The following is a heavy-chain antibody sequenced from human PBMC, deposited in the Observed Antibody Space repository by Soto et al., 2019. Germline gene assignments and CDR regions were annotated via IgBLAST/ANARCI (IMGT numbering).Heavy chain of an antibody. CDR1: GFTFSNYW. V-gene: IGHV3-74*01. D-gene: IGHD6-13*01. J-gene: IGHJ4*02. Sequence: EVQLVESGGGSVQPGGSLRLSCAASGFTFSNYWVHWVRQAPGKGLVWVSRINFDGGSTSYADSVKGRFTISRDNAKNTLYLQMNSLRAEDTAVYYCARDPGMGLYYFDYWGQGTLVTVSS. CDR2: INFDGGST. CDR3: ARDPGMGLYYFDY.